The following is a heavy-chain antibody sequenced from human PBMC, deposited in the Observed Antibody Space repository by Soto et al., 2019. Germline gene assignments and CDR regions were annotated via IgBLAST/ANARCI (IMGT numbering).Heavy chain of an antibody. CDR3: ARDDDSGYDFELGYYYGMDV. Sequence: ASVNVSCKASGYTFTSYGISWVRQAPGQGLEWMGWISAYNGNTNYAQKLQGRVTMTTDTSTSTAYMELRSLRSDDTAVYYCARDDDSGYDFELGYYYGMDVWGQGTTVTVSS. D-gene: IGHD5-12*01. CDR2: ISAYNGNT. CDR1: GYTFTSYG. J-gene: IGHJ6*02. V-gene: IGHV1-18*01.